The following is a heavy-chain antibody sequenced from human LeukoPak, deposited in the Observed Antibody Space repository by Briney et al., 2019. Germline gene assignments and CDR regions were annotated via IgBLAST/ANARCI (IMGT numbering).Heavy chain of an antibody. CDR3: AREVNDY. CDR1: GFTFSSYS. V-gene: IGHV3-21*01. CDR2: ISSSSYI. Sequence: GGSLRLSCSASGFTFSSYSMNWVRQAPGKGLEWVSSISSSSYIYYADSVKGRFTISRDNAKNSLYLQMNSLRAEDTAAYYCAREVNDYWGQGTLVTVSS. J-gene: IGHJ4*02.